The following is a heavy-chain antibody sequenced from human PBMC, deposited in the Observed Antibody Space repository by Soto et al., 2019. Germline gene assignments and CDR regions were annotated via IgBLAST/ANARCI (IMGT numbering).Heavy chain of an antibody. Sequence: GGSLRLSCAASGLTFSSYWMHWVRQALGKGLVWVSRINSDGSSTSYADSVEGRFTISRDNAKNTLYLQMNSLRAEDTAVYYCARVLGGSSGYYYDYWGQGTLVTVSS. CDR2: INSDGSST. CDR1: GLTFSSYW. CDR3: ARVLGGSSGYYYDY. V-gene: IGHV3-74*01. D-gene: IGHD3-22*01. J-gene: IGHJ4*02.